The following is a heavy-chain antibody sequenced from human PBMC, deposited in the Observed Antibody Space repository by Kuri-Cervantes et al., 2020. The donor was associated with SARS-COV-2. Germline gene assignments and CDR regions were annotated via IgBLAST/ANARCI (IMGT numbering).Heavy chain of an antibody. D-gene: IGHD2-2*02. CDR3: ARLTPRYCSSTSCYKGNAFDI. V-gene: IGHV4-39*01. CDR1: GGSISSSSYY. J-gene: IGHJ3*02. Sequence: SETLSLTCTVSGGSISSSSYYWGWIRQPPGKGLEWIGSIYYSGSTYYNPSLKSRVTISVDTSKNQFSLKLSSVTAADTAVYYCARLTPRYCSSTSCYKGNAFDIWAQGTMAT. CDR2: IYYSGST.